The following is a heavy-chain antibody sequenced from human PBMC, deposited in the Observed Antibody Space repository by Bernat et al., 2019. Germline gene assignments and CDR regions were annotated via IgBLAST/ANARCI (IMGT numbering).Heavy chain of an antibody. CDR2: IYYSGST. CDR1: GGSISSYY. CDR3: ARLVHYDFWSGYRFYYFDY. Sequence: QVQLQESGPGLVKPSETLSLTCTVSGGSISSYYWSWIRQPPGKGLEWLGYIYYSGSTNYNPSLKSRVTISVDTFKNQFSLKLSSVTAADTAVYYCARLVHYDFWSGYRFYYFDYWGQGTLVTVSS. V-gene: IGHV4-59*08. J-gene: IGHJ4*02. D-gene: IGHD3-3*01.